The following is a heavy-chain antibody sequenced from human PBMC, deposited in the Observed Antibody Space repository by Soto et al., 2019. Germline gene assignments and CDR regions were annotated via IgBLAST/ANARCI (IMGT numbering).Heavy chain of an antibody. CDR3: AKSSDAFDI. Sequence: EVQLLESGGGLVQPGGSLRLSCAASGFTFNKYGMTWVRQAPGKGLEWVSGISGSSDTTYYADSVKGRFTISRDNSKNTLFLQMNSLRAEDTAVYYCAKSSDAFDIWSQGTMVTVSS. CDR1: GFTFNKYG. V-gene: IGHV3-23*01. CDR2: ISGSSDTT. J-gene: IGHJ3*02.